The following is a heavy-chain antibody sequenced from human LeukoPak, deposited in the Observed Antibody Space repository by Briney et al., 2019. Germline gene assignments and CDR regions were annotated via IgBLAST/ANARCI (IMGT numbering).Heavy chain of an antibody. Sequence: SETLSLTCAVYGGSFSGYYWSWIRHPPGKGREGIGEINHSGSTNYNPSLKSRVTISVDTSKNQFSLKLSSVTAADTAVYYCARGRGRMVTTLNYFDYWGQGTLVTVSS. D-gene: IGHD4-17*01. V-gene: IGHV4-34*01. CDR3: ARGRGRMVTTLNYFDY. CDR2: INHSGST. J-gene: IGHJ4*02. CDR1: GGSFSGYY.